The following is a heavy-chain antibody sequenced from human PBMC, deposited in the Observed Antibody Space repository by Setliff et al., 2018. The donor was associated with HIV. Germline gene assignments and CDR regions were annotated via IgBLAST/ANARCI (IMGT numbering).Heavy chain of an antibody. CDR2: IYFTGNT. D-gene: IGHD4-17*01. V-gene: IGHV4-59*08. CDR1: GGSISNYY. J-gene: IGHJ3*02. Sequence: SETLSLTCTVSGGSISNYYWSWIRQPPGKGLEWIGYIYFTGNTNYNPSLKSRVTISLDTSKNQFSLKLSSVTAADTAVYYCARGGYGGNFDAFDIWGQGTMVTVSS. CDR3: ARGGYGGNFDAFDI.